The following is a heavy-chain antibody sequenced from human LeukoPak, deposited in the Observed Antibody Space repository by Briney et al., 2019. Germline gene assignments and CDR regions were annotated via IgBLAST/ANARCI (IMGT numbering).Heavy chain of an antibody. J-gene: IGHJ3*02. V-gene: IGHV4-59*01. CDR1: GGSISSYY. CDR3: ARETNSGYSYVYDAFDI. CDR2: IYYSGST. Sequence: PSETLSLTCTVSGGSISSYYWSWIRQPPGKGLEWIGYIYYSGSTNYNPSRKSRVTISVDTSKNQFSLKLSSVTAADTAVYYCARETNSGYSYVYDAFDIWGQGTMVTVSS. D-gene: IGHD5-18*01.